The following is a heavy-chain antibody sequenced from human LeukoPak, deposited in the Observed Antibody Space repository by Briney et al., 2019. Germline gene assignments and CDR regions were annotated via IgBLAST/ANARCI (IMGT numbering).Heavy chain of an antibody. CDR2: IYYSGST. D-gene: IGHD4-11*01. V-gene: IGHV4-30-4*01. J-gene: IGHJ4*02. CDR1: GGSISSGDYY. CDR3: ARHSTVGRYFDY. Sequence: SETLSLTCTVSGGSISSGDYYWSWIRQPPGKGLEWIGHIYYSGSTYYNPSLKSRVTISVDTSKNQFSLKLSSVTAADTAVYYCARHSTVGRYFDYWGQGTLVTVSS.